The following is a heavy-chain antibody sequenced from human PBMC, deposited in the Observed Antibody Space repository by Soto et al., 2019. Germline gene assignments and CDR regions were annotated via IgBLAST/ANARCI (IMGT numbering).Heavy chain of an antibody. V-gene: IGHV4-59*11. CDR2: TYFRGSA. CDR1: GVSITSHY. J-gene: IGHJ5*02. Sequence: PSETLSLTCDVSGVSITSHYWNWIRQSPGMGLEWIGSTYFRGSASYNPSLKSRVTISLDTSKDQLPLTLSAVTAADSAVYYCARDLRSRGWFDPWGPGILVTVSS. CDR3: ARDLRSRGWFDP.